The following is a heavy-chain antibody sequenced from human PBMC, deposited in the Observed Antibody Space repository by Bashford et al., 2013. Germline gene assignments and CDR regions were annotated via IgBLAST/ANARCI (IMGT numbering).Heavy chain of an antibody. V-gene: IGHV1-3*01. Sequence: VASVKVSCKTSGYTFNRHATHWVRQAPGQGLEWMGWINGGTGDTRYSKKFQGRVTFTRDTSVSTAYIELSSLTSEDTAVYYCARTGISGYYSDSWGQGSPGHRLL. CDR2: INGGTGDT. J-gene: IGHJ4*02. CDR1: GYTFNRHA. D-gene: IGHD3-22*01. CDR3: ARTGISGYYSDS.